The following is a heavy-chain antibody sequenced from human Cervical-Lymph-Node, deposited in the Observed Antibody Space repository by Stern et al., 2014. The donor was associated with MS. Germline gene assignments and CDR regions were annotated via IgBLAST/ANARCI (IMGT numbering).Heavy chain of an antibody. CDR1: GYTFTDYW. D-gene: IGHD6-19*01. Sequence: QLVQSGAEVRKPGQSLTISCNISGYTFTDYWIAWVRQIPGKGLEWMWASFPGTSDTRSSPSFQGHSPISVDTSINTAYLQWSDLRASDTAMYYCARPHSPGWSYYFDFWGQGTLVAVSS. CDR3: ARPHSPGWSYYFDF. V-gene: IGHV5-51*01. J-gene: IGHJ4*02. CDR2: SFPGTSDT.